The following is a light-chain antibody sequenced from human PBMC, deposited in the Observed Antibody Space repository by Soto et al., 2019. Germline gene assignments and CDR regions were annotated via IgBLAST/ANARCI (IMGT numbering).Light chain of an antibody. Sequence: EIVMTQSPATLSVSPGERATLSCRASQSVSSDLAWYQQKPGQAPRLLIYDASTRATGIPVRFSGSGSGTEFTLTISSLQSKDFALYYCQQYNKWPPLTFGGGTKVEI. CDR3: QQYNKWPPLT. V-gene: IGKV3-15*01. J-gene: IGKJ4*01. CDR1: QSVSSD. CDR2: DAS.